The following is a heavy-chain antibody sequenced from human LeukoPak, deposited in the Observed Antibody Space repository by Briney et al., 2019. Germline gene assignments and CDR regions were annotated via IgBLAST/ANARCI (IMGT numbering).Heavy chain of an antibody. Sequence: HPGGSLRLSCAASGFTFSSYEMNWVRQAPGKGLEWVSYISSSGSTIYYADSVKGRFTISRDNAENSLYLQMNSLRAEDTAVYYCARDPGYNYFDYWGQGTLVTVSS. CDR3: ARDPGYNYFDY. CDR2: ISSSGSTI. D-gene: IGHD5-12*01. V-gene: IGHV3-48*03. CDR1: GFTFSSYE. J-gene: IGHJ4*02.